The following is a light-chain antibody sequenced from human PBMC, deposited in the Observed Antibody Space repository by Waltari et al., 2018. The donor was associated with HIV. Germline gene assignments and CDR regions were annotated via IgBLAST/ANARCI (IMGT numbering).Light chain of an antibody. CDR3: SSYTSSSRYV. V-gene: IGLV2-14*01. Sequence: QSALTPPASVSGSPGQSLTISCTGTSSAVGGYNYISWYHQHPGKAPKLMIYDGSNRPSGVSNRFSGSKSGNTASLTISGLQAEDEADYYCSSYTSSSRYVFGTGTKVTVL. CDR1: SSAVGGYNY. CDR2: DGS. J-gene: IGLJ1*01.